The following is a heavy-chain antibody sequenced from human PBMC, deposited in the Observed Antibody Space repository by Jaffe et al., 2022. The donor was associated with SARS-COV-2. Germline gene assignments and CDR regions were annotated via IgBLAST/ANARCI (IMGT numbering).Heavy chain of an antibody. V-gene: IGHV4-61*02. CDR2: IYTSGST. CDR1: GGSISSGSYY. Sequence: QVQLQESGPGLVKPSQTLSLTCTVSGGSISSGSYYWSWIRQPAGKGLEWIGRIYTSGSTNYNPSLKSRVTISVDTSKNQFSLKLSSVTAADTAVYYCARDNCGGDCYTYYYGMDVWGQGTTVTVSS. J-gene: IGHJ6*02. D-gene: IGHD2-21*02. CDR3: ARDNCGGDCYTYYYGMDV.